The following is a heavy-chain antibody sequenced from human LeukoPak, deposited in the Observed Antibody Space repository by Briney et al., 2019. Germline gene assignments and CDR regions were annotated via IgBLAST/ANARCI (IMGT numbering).Heavy chain of an antibody. CDR3: ARATTVTTYWYFDL. J-gene: IGHJ2*01. V-gene: IGHV3-21*01. Sequence: GGSLRLSCAASGFTFTTYWMSWVRQALGKGLEWVSSISSSSSYIYYADSVKGRFTISRDNAKNSLYLQMNSLRAEDTAVYYCARATTVTTYWYFDLWGRGTLVTVSS. CDR2: ISSSSSYI. CDR1: GFTFTTYW. D-gene: IGHD4-17*01.